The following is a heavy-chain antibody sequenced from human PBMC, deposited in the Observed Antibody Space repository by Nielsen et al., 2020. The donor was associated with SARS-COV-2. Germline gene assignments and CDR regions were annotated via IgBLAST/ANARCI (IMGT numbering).Heavy chain of an antibody. J-gene: IGHJ5*02. CDR3: ARGYGDYETNWFDP. CDR2: INHSGST. CDR1: GGSFSGYY. Sequence: SETLSLTCAVYGGSFSGYYWSWIRQPPGKGLEWIGEINHSGSTNYNPSLKSRVTISVDTSKNQFSLKLSSVTAADTAVYYCARGYGDYETNWFDPRGQGTLVTVSS. D-gene: IGHD4-17*01. V-gene: IGHV4-34*01.